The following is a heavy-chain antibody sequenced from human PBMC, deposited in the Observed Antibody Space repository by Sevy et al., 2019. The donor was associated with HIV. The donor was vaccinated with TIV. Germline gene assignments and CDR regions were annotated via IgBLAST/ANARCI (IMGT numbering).Heavy chain of an antibody. CDR1: GGSITSLY. J-gene: IGHJ4*02. D-gene: IGHD1-26*01. CDR2: IYYNGHI. Sequence: SETLSLTCTVSGGSITSLYWNWIRQPPGKGLECIANIYYNGHINYNPSLKSRFTFSLDTSKNQFSLRLSSVTAADTAMYYCAGENAWGRGYSWGQGTLVTVSS. V-gene: IGHV4-59*11. CDR3: AGENAWGRGYS.